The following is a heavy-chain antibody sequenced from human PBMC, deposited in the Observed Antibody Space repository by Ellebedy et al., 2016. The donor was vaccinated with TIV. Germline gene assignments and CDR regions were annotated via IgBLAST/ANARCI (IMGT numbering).Heavy chain of an antibody. CDR1: GGSINSGDYY. CDR2: VHYSGST. J-gene: IGHJ4*02. V-gene: IGHV4-31*03. Sequence: SETLSLXXIVSGGSINSGDYYWSWIRQLPGKGLEWIGYVHYSGSTYYNPSLKSRVTISVDTSKNQFSLKLNSATAADTAVYYCASQGGVHEGLGYFDYWGQGTLVTVSS. D-gene: IGHD2-8*02. CDR3: ASQGGVHEGLGYFDY.